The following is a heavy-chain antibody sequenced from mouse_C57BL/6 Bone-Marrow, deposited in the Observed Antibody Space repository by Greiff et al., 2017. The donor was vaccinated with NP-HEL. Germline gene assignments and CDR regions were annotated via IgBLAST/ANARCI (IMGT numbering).Heavy chain of an antibody. Sequence: EVQGVESGGGLVKPGGSLKLSCAASGFTFSSYAMSWVRQTPEKRLEWVATISDGGSYTYYPDNVKGRFTISRDNAKNNLYLQMSHLKSEDTAMYYCAREGNYELGRFAYWGQGTLVTVSA. J-gene: IGHJ3*01. CDR3: AREGNYELGRFAY. D-gene: IGHD2-1*01. V-gene: IGHV5-4*01. CDR2: ISDGGSYT. CDR1: GFTFSSYA.